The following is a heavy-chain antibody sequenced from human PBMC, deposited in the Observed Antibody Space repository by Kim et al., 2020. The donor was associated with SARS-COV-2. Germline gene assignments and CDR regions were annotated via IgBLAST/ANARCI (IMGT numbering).Heavy chain of an antibody. J-gene: IGHJ6*02. CDR2: IYHSGST. CDR1: GGSISSSNW. Sequence: SETLSLTCAVSGGSISSSNWWSWVRQPPGKGLEWIGEIYHSGSTNYNPSLKSRVTISVDKSKNQFSLKLSSVTAADTAVYYCARDTRYHCSSTSCYLLFGHYYYYGMDVWGQGTTVTVSS. V-gene: IGHV4-4*02. D-gene: IGHD2-2*01. CDR3: ARDTRYHCSSTSCYLLFGHYYYYGMDV.